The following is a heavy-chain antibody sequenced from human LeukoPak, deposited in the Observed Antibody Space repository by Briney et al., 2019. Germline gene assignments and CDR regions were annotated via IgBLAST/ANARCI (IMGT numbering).Heavy chain of an antibody. Sequence: GGSLRLSCAASGFTFSYYAMTWVRQAPGKGLEWVSTVFGLDHRTSYADSVKGRFTISRDNSKNTLSLQMNSLRAEDTAVYYCAKDRVGPGSRNYMDVWGKGTTVTVSS. V-gene: IGHV3-23*01. CDR2: VFGLDHRT. D-gene: IGHD3-10*01. CDR3: AKDRVGPGSRNYMDV. CDR1: GFTFSYYA. J-gene: IGHJ6*03.